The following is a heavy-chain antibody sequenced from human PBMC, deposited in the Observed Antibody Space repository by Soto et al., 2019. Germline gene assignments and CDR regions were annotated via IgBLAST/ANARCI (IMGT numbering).Heavy chain of an antibody. CDR1: GGSISSGGYY. D-gene: IGHD2-8*02. CDR3: ARDKITGLFDY. CDR2: IYYSGSS. V-gene: IGHV4-31*03. Sequence: SETLSLTCTVSGGSISSGGYYWSWIRQHPGKGLEWIGYIYYSGSSYYNPSLKSRVTISVDTSKNQFSLKLTSVTAADTAVYYSARDKITGLFDYWGQGTLVT. J-gene: IGHJ4*02.